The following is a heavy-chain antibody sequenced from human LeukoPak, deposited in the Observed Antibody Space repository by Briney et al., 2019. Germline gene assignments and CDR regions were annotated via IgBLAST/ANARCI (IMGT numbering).Heavy chain of an antibody. CDR1: GFTFSSYA. V-gene: IGHV3-23*01. Sequence: GGSLRLSCAASGFTFSSYAMSWVRQAPGKGLEWVSVISGSGGSTYYADSVKGRFTISRDNSKNTQYLQMNSLRAEDTAVYYCAKDRMAVVAATTFDYWGQGTLVTVSS. CDR3: AKDRMAVVAATTFDY. D-gene: IGHD2-15*01. J-gene: IGHJ4*02. CDR2: ISGSGGST.